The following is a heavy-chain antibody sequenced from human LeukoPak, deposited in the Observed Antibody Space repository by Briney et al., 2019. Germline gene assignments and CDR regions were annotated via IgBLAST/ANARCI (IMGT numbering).Heavy chain of an antibody. V-gene: IGHV3-48*03. CDR1: GFTFSSYE. J-gene: IGHJ5*02. CDR2: ISSSGSTI. CDR3: ARAEENYYDSSGINWFDP. Sequence: GGSLRLSCAASGFTFSSYEMNWVRQAPGKGLEWVSYISSSGSTIYYADSVKGRFTISRDNAKNSLYLQMNSLRAEDAAVYYCARAEENYYDSSGINWFDPWGQGTLVTVSS. D-gene: IGHD3-22*01.